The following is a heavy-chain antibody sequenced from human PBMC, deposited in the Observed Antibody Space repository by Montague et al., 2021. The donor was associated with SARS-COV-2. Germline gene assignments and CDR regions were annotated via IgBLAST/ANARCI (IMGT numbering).Heavy chain of an antibody. D-gene: IGHD1-26*01. CDR3: VRDPAPSGSGTFYDY. V-gene: IGHV4-59*02. Sequence: SETLSLTCTVSGDSVSHDFWTWIRQPPGKGLEWIGYVYYSRSSSXDPSLRGRVSIAVDTSKNQFSLRLSTVTAADTAIYYCVRDPAPSGSGTFYDYWGQGTVVAVSS. CDR2: VYYSRSS. CDR1: GDSVSHDF. J-gene: IGHJ4*02.